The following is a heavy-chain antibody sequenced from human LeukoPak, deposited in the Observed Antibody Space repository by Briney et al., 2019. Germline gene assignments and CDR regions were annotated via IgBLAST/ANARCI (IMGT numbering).Heavy chain of an antibody. V-gene: IGHV4-59*01. CDR1: GGSISTYY. CDR2: ICYSGST. Sequence: SETLSLTCTVSGGSISTYYWSWIRQPPGKGLEYIGYICYSGSTNYNPSLKSRVTMSLDTSKNQFSLKLSSVTAADTAVYYCAREEVPHGFDIWGQGTMVTVSS. CDR3: AREEVPHGFDI. J-gene: IGHJ3*02.